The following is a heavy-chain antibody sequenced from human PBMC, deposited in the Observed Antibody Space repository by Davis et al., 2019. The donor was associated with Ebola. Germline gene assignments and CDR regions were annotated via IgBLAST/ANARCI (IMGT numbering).Heavy chain of an antibody. Sequence: PSETLSLTCTVSGGSISSYYWSWIRQPPGKGLEWIGYIYYSGSTNYNPSLKSRVTISVDTSKNQFSLKLSSVTAADTAVYYCARVIDQLPTNWFDPWGQGTLVTVSS. J-gene: IGHJ5*02. CDR1: GGSISSYY. CDR3: ARVIDQLPTNWFDP. V-gene: IGHV4-59*08. D-gene: IGHD2-2*01. CDR2: IYYSGST.